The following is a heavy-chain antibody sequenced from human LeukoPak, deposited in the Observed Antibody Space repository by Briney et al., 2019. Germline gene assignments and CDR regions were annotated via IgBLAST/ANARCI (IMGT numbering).Heavy chain of an antibody. CDR2: INAGNGNT. CDR1: GGTFSSYA. D-gene: IGHD3-10*01. J-gene: IGHJ3*02. V-gene: IGHV1-3*01. Sequence: GASVTVSCKASGGTFSSYAISWVRQAPGQRLEWMGWINAGNGNTKYSQKFQGRVTITRDTSASTAYMELSSLRSEDTAVYYCASPYGSGSWSVDPDAFDIWGQGTMVTVSS. CDR3: ASPYGSGSWSVDPDAFDI.